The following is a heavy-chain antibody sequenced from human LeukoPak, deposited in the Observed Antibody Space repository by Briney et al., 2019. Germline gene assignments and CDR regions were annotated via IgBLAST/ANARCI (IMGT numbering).Heavy chain of an antibody. CDR2: IYTSGST. CDR1: GASISSGSYY. D-gene: IGHD5-12*01. CDR3: ARSYWVASFDY. Sequence: KPSETLSLTCTVSGASISSGSYYWNWIRQPAGKGLEWIGRIYTSGSTNYNPSLKSRVTISIDTSKNQFSLNLSSVTAADTAVYYCARSYWVASFDYWGQGTLVTVSS. J-gene: IGHJ4*02. V-gene: IGHV4-61*02.